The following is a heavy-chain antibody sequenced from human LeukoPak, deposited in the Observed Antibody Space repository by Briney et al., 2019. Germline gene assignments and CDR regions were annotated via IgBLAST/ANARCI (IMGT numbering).Heavy chain of an antibody. D-gene: IGHD2-15*01. CDR1: GFTFDDSG. Sequence: PGGSLRLSCAPSGFTFDDSGMTWVRQAPGKGLEWVSGTNWNGRSTGYADSVKGRFTISRDNAKNSLYLQMNSLSAADTAVYYCAKGGWSTSLDFWGQGTLVTVSS. CDR3: AKGGWSTSLDF. J-gene: IGHJ4*02. CDR2: TNWNGRST. V-gene: IGHV3-20*04.